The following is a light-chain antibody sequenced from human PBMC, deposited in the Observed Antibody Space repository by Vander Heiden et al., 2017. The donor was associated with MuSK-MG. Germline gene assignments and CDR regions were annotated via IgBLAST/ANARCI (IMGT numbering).Light chain of an antibody. CDR1: ESVSSN. J-gene: IGKJ2*01. CDR3: QQYNNWPPYT. V-gene: IGKV3-15*01. Sequence: LMPQSPATLDVSPGERAALSCRASESVSSNLAWYQQKPGQAPRLLIYGASTRATGIPARFPGSGSGTEFTLTISSLHSEDFAVYYCQQYNNWPPYTFGPGTKVEIK. CDR2: GAS.